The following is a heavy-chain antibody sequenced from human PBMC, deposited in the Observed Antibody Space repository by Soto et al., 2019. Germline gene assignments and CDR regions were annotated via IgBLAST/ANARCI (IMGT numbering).Heavy chain of an antibody. D-gene: IGHD3-22*01. J-gene: IGHJ3*02. V-gene: IGHV1-69*02. CDR3: ASKRGPAYYYDSSGSDGAFDI. CDR2: IIPILGIA. Sequence: SVKVSCKASGGTFSSYTISWVRQAPGQGLEWMGRIIPILGIANYAQKFQGRVTITADKSTSTAYMELSSLRSEDTAVYYCASKRGPAYYYDSSGSDGAFDIWGQGTMVTV. CDR1: GGTFSSYT.